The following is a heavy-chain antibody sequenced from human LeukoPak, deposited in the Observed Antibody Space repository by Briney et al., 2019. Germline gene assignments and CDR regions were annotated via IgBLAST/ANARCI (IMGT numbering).Heavy chain of an antibody. V-gene: IGHV3-21*01. CDR1: GFTFSSYS. J-gene: IGHJ4*02. CDR2: ISSSSNYI. Sequence: GGSLRLSCAASGFTFSSYSMNWIRQAPGKGLEWVSSISSSSNYIYYADSVKGRFTISRDNAKNSLYLQMNSLRAEDTAVYYCARVPSDYWGQGTLVTVSS. CDR3: ARVPSDY.